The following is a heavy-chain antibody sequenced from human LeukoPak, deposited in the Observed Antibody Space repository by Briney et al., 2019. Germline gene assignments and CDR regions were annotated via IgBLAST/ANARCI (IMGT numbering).Heavy chain of an antibody. D-gene: IGHD6-6*01. CDR3: ARLSIAARRHRWFDP. CDR1: GGSFSGYY. CDR2: INHSGST. Sequence: SETLSLTCTVYGGSFSGYYWSWIRQPPGKGLEWIGEINHSGSTNYNPSLKSRVTISVDTSKNQFSLKLSSVTAADTAVYYCARLSIAARRHRWFDPWGQGTLVTVSS. J-gene: IGHJ5*02. V-gene: IGHV4-34*01.